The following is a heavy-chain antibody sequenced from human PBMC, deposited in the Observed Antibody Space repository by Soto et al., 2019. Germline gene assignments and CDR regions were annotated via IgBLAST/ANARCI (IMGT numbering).Heavy chain of an antibody. Sequence: GESLKLSCKGSGYSFTSYWISWARQKPGKGLEWVGRIDPSDSYTNYSPSLQGHVTILADKSISTAYLQWSSLKATDTAMYYCTRPRRGVAGGYGMDVWGPGTMVTVSS. CDR3: TRPRRGVAGGYGMDV. CDR1: GYSFTSYW. D-gene: IGHD6-19*01. J-gene: IGHJ6*02. CDR2: IDPSDSYT. V-gene: IGHV5-10-1*01.